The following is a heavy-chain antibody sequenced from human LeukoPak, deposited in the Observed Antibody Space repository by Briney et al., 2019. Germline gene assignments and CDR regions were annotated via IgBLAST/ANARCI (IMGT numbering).Heavy chain of an antibody. D-gene: IGHD6-13*01. Sequence: SETLSLTCTVSGVSISSTSYYWGWIRQPPGKGLEWIGSIYYSGSTYYNPSLKSRVTISVDTSKNQFSLKLSSVTAADTAVYYCARAVTSSSSWYKWVNWFDPWGQGTLVTVSS. V-gene: IGHV4-39*07. CDR1: GVSISSTSYY. J-gene: IGHJ5*02. CDR2: IYYSGST. CDR3: ARAVTSSSSWYKWVNWFDP.